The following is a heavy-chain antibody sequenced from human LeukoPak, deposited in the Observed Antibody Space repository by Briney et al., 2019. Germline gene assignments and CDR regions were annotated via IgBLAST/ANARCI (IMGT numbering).Heavy chain of an antibody. J-gene: IGHJ4*02. Sequence: SETLSLTCGVYGGSFSDYYWSWIRQPPGKGLEWIGYIYYRGSTNYNPSLKSRVTISVDTSENQFSLKLSSVTAADTAVYYCARHVSGDGYQGLDYFDYWGQGTLVTVSS. CDR1: GGSFSDYY. D-gene: IGHD5-24*01. V-gene: IGHV4-59*08. CDR3: ARHVSGDGYQGLDYFDY. CDR2: IYYRGST.